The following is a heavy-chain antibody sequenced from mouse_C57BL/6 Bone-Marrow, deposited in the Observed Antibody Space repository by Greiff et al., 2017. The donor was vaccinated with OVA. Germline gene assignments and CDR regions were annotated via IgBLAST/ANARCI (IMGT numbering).Heavy chain of an antibody. CDR2: IYPGSGST. Sequence: QVQLQQPGAELVKPGASVKMSCKASGYTFTSYWIPWVKQRPGQGLEWIGDIYPGSGSTNYTEKFKSKATLTVDTSASTSYMQLSSLTSEDSAVYYGARGGPSYWGQGTLVTVSA. CDR3: ARGGPSY. CDR1: GYTFTSYW. V-gene: IGHV1-55*01. J-gene: IGHJ3*01.